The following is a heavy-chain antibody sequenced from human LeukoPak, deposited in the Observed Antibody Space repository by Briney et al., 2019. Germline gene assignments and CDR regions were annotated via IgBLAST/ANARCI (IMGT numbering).Heavy chain of an antibody. CDR1: GYTFSACD. J-gene: IGHJ4*02. V-gene: IGHV3-23*01. CDR3: EKGRAVPDPKRGLDY. D-gene: IGHD6-19*01. Sequence: GGSPRLSCAASGYTFSACDMHWVRHAPRKGLQWVGVRSDSDGYTPYSDTVKGRFTIARANYTNTLYLQMKSLRAEDAAVYYCEKGRAVPDPKRGLDYWGQGTLVTVSS. CDR2: RSDSDGYT.